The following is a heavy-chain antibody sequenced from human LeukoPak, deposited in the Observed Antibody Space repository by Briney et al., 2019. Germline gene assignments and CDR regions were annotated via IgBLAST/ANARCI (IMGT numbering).Heavy chain of an antibody. CDR1: GFTFSSYA. CDR2: ISGSGGST. J-gene: IGHJ4*02. CDR3: AKLSRISSAAGAYFDY. D-gene: IGHD6-13*01. V-gene: IGHV3-23*01. Sequence: GGSLRLSCAASGFTFSSYAMSWVRQAPGKGLEWVSAISGSGGSTYYADSVKGRFTISRDNSKNTLYLQMNSLRAEDTAVYYCAKLSRISSAAGAYFDYWGQGSLVTVAA.